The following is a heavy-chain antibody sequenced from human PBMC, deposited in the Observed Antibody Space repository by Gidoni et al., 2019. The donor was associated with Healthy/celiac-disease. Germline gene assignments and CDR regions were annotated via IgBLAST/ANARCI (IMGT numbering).Heavy chain of an antibody. D-gene: IGHD5-12*01. Sequence: EVQLVESGGGLVQPGGSLRLSCAASGFTVSSNYMSWVRQAPGKGLEWVSVIYSGGSTYYADSVKGRFTISRDNSKNTLYLQMNSLRAEDTAVYYCARTWPIWVYGGYGGFDYWGQGTLVTVSS. V-gene: IGHV3-66*01. CDR3: ARTWPIWVYGGYGGFDY. J-gene: IGHJ4*02. CDR2: IYSGGST. CDR1: GFTVSSNY.